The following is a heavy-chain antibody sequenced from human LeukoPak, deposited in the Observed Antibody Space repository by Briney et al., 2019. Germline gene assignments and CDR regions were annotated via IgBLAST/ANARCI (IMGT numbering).Heavy chain of an antibody. CDR3: AKDLLNENRIVVVPAAVGPADY. CDR1: GFTFSSYG. J-gene: IGHJ4*02. D-gene: IGHD2-2*01. CDR2: IRYDGSNK. V-gene: IGHV3-30*02. Sequence: PGGSLRLSCAASGFTFSSYGMHWVRQAPGKGLEWVAFIRYDGSNKYYADSVKGRFTISRDNSKSTLYLQMNSLRAEDTAVYYCAKDLLNENRIVVVPAAVGPADYWGQGTLVTVSS.